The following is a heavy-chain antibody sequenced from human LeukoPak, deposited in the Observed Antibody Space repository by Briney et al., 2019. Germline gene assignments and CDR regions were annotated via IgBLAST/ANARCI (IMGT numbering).Heavy chain of an antibody. J-gene: IGHJ4*02. D-gene: IGHD1-26*01. CDR1: GFTFSSSW. CDR3: ARDAGWGYYDL. V-gene: IGHV3-7*01. Sequence: PGGSLRLSCVASGFTFSSSWVTWVRQAPGTGLEWVANIDKHGNGIYYVDSVKGRFAISRDYASNSVFLQMDSLRAEDTSVYYCARDAGWGYYDLWGQGTPVTVSS. CDR2: IDKHGNGI.